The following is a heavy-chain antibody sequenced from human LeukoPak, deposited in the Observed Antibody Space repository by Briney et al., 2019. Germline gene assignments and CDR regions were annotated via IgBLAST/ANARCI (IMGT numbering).Heavy chain of an antibody. V-gene: IGHV4-59*01. CDR1: GASISNYY. CDR3: ARDRWLDF. D-gene: IGHD6-19*01. Sequence: SETLSLTCTVSGASISNYYWSWVRQPPGEELEWIGYIYHTGSTNYNPSLKSRVTMSVDTSKNQLSLNLKSVTAADTAVYYCARDRWLDFWGQGTLVTVSS. J-gene: IGHJ4*02. CDR2: IYHTGST.